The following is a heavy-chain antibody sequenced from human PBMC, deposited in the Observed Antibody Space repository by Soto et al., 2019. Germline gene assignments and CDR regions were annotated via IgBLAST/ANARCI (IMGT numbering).Heavy chain of an antibody. V-gene: IGHV1-3*01. Sequence: GASVKVSCKASGYTFTSYAMHWVRQAPGQRLEWMGWINAGNGNTKYSQKFQGRVTITRDTSASTAYMELSSLRSEDTAVYYCARFGVWNYKSAFDIWGQGTMVTVSS. CDR1: GYTFTSYA. D-gene: IGHD1-7*01. CDR2: INAGNGNT. J-gene: IGHJ3*02. CDR3: ARFGVWNYKSAFDI.